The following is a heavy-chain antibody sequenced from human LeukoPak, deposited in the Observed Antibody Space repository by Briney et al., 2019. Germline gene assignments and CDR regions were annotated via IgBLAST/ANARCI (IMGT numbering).Heavy chain of an antibody. Sequence: GRSVRLSCSASGFTFSLYAMNWVRQAPGKGLEWVAFISNDGRNDHYADSVKGRFTISRDNAKNTVYMQMNSLRAEDTAVYYCAKYSSSSNYYYGMDVWGQGTTVTVSS. V-gene: IGHV3-30*18. CDR3: AKYSSSSNYYYGMDV. CDR2: ISNDGRND. D-gene: IGHD6-13*01. J-gene: IGHJ6*02. CDR1: GFTFSLYA.